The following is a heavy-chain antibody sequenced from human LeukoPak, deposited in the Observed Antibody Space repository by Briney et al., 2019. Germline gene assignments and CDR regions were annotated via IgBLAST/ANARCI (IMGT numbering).Heavy chain of an antibody. CDR3: ARGGLIAAGTDY. V-gene: IGHV4-34*01. D-gene: IGHD6-13*01. CDR1: GGSFSDYD. Sequence: SETLSLTCAVYGGSFSDYDWSWIRQPPGKGLEWIGEINHSGSTNYNPSLKSRVTISVDTSKNQFSLKLSSVTAADTAVYYCARGGLIAAGTDYWGQGTLVTVSS. CDR2: INHSGST. J-gene: IGHJ4*02.